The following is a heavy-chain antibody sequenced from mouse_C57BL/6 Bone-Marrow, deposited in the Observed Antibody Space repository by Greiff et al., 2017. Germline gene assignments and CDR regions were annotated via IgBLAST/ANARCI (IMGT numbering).Heavy chain of an antibody. D-gene: IGHD1-1*01. V-gene: IGHV14-4*01. CDR2: IDPENGDT. J-gene: IGHJ2*01. CDR1: GFNIKDDY. Sequence: DVQLQQSGAELVRPGASVKLSCTASGFNIKDDYMHWVKQRPEQGLEWIGWIDPENGDTESASKFQGKATITADTSSNTAYLQLSSLTSEDTAVYYCTTIITTVVSPYYFDYWGQGTTLTVSS. CDR3: TTIITTVVSPYYFDY.